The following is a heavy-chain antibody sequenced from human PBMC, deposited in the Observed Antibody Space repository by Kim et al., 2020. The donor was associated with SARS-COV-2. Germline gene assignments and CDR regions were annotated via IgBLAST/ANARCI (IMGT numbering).Heavy chain of an antibody. CDR3: TKPRAWANTFDV. CDR2: T. Sequence: TFFDPSLRSRLTMSQDTSKNQFSLGLSSVTAADTAVYYCTKPRAWANTFDVWGRGTMVTVSS. J-gene: IGHJ3*01. D-gene: IGHD2-8*01. V-gene: IGHV4-39*01.